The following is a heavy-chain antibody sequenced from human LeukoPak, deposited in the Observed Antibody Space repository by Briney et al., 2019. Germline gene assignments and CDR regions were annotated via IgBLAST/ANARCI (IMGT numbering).Heavy chain of an antibody. CDR2: ISAYNGNT. Sequence: ASVKVSCKASGYTFTSYGISWVRQAPGQGLEWMGWISAYNGNTNYAQKLQGRVTMTTDTSTSTAYMELRSLRSDDTAVYYCARASNYDILTGYEDPWGQGTLVTVPS. CDR1: GYTFTSYG. CDR3: ARASNYDILTGYEDP. V-gene: IGHV1-18*04. J-gene: IGHJ5*02. D-gene: IGHD3-9*01.